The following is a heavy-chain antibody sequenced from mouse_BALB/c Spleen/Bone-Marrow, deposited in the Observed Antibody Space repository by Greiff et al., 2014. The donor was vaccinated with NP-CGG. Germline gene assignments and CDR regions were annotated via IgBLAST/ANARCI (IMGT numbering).Heavy chain of an antibody. V-gene: IGHV1-15*01. CDR2: IHPGSGGT. CDR1: GFTFTDYE. CDR3: TREKVGDFDY. Sequence: VQLVESGAELVRPGASVKMSCKALGFTFTDYEMHWVKQTPVHGLEWIGTIHPGSGGTAYNEKFKGKVTLTADKSSSTAYMELSSLTSEDSAVYYCTREKVGDFDYWGQGTTLTVSS. J-gene: IGHJ2*01.